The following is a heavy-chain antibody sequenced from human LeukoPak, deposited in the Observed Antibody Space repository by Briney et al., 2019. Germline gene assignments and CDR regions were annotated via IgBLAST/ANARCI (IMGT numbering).Heavy chain of an antibody. CDR2: IKSKAHGGTT. V-gene: IGHV3-15*01. CDR3: AQHDYADY. CDR1: GFSFSNAW. J-gene: IGHJ4*02. Sequence: GGSLRLSCAASGFSFSNAWMTGVRQAPGKGLEWVGRIKSKAHGGTTDYAAPVKGRFTISRDDSKNTLYLQINGLKTEDTAVYYCAQHDYADYWGQGTLVTVSS.